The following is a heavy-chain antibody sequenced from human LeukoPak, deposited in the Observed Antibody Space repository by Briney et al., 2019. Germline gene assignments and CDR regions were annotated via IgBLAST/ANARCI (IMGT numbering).Heavy chain of an antibody. CDR2: ISSSSSYI. CDR1: GFTFSGYS. D-gene: IGHD3-9*01. V-gene: IGHV3-21*01. Sequence: GGSLRLSCAASGFTFSGYSMNWVRQAPGKGLEWVSSISSSSSYIYYADSMKGRFTISRDNAKNSLYLQMNSLRAEDTAVYYCARGRFEVLEPDILTGYPVDYWGQGTLVTVSS. CDR3: ARGRFEVLEPDILTGYPVDY. J-gene: IGHJ4*02.